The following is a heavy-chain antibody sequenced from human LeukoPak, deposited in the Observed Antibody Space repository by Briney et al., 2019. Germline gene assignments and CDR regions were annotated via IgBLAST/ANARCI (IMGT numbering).Heavy chain of an antibody. CDR1: GFTFSTYA. J-gene: IGHJ6*02. CDR3: ARDRDFGDPHYYYGTDV. Sequence: PGGSLRLSCAASGFTFSTYAMSWVRQAPGKGLEWVSGIRGSGGSTYYADSVKGRLTISRDNSKNTLYLQMNSLRAEDTAVYYCARDRDFGDPHYYYGTDVWGQGTTVTVSS. D-gene: IGHD4-17*01. CDR2: IRGSGGST. V-gene: IGHV3-23*01.